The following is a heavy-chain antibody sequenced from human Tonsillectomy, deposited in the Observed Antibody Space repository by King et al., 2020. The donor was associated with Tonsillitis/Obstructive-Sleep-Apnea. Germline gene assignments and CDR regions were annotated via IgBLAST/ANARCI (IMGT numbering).Heavy chain of an antibody. CDR2: TYYRSRWYN. J-gene: IGHJ3*02. D-gene: IGHD3-22*01. CDR3: AREYYYDSSGYRADTFDI. V-gene: IGHV6-1*01. CDR1: GDSVSSTSAA. Sequence: LQESGPGLVKPSQTLSLTCAISGDSVSSTSAAWNWIRQSPSRGLEWLGRTYYRSRWYNDHAASVKSRISINADTSKNDFSLQVNSVTPEDTAVYYCAREYYYDSSGYRADTFDIWGQGTMVTVSP.